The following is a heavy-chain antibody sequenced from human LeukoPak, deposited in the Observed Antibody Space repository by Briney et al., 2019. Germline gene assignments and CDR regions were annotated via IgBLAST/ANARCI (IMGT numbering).Heavy chain of an antibody. J-gene: IGHJ1*01. Sequence: SETLSLTCTVAGGSISSSYWSWIRQPPGKGLEWIGYINYSGSTNYNPSLKSRVTISLDTSKNHFSLKLSSVTAADTAVYYCARSGIGHGEFFQHWGQGTLVTVSS. CDR3: ARSGIGHGEFFQH. D-gene: IGHD1-1*01. CDR2: INYSGST. CDR1: GGSISSSY. V-gene: IGHV4-59*01.